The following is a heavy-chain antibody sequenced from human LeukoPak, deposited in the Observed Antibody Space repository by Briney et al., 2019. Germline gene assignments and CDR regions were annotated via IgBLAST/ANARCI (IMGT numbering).Heavy chain of an antibody. CDR2: INHSGST. V-gene: IGHV4-34*01. CDR1: GGSFSGYY. Sequence: SETLSLTCAVYGGSFSGYYWSWIRQPPGKGLEWIGEINHSGSTNYNPSLKSRVTISVDTSKNQFSLKLSSVTAADTAVYYCARGQVGSWFGVVSFWFDFWGQGTLVTVSS. D-gene: IGHD3-10*01. J-gene: IGHJ5*01. CDR3: ARGQVGSWFGVVSFWFDF.